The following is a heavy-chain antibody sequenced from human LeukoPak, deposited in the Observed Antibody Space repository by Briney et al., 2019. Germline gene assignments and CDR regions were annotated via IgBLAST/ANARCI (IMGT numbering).Heavy chain of an antibody. CDR2: INHSGST. J-gene: IGHJ4*02. Sequence: SETLSLTCAVYGGSFRGYYWSWIRQPLGKGLEWIGEINHSGSTNYNPSLKSRVTISVDTSKNQFSLKLSSVTAADTAVYSCARGRYGDYERYFDYWGQGTLVTVSS. CDR3: ARGRYGDYERYFDY. V-gene: IGHV4-34*01. CDR1: GGSFRGYY. D-gene: IGHD4-17*01.